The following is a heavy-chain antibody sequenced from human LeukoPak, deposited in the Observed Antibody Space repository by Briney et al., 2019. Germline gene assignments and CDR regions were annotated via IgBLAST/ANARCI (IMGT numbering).Heavy chain of an antibody. Sequence: PSGTLSLTCTVSGGSINSLDLWSWVRQPPGKALEWIGEMYLSGTTHSNPSVKSRVTISIDKSKNQFFLNLSSVTAADTAVYYCAGLVGRYSSGLYYYYFDYWGQGTLVTVSS. V-gene: IGHV4-4*02. D-gene: IGHD3-22*01. CDR1: GGSINSLDL. J-gene: IGHJ4*02. CDR2: MYLSGTT. CDR3: AGLVGRYSSGLYYYYFDY.